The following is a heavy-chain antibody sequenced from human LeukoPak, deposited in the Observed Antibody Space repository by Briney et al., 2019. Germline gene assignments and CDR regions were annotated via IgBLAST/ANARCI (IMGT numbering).Heavy chain of an antibody. D-gene: IGHD1-26*01. Sequence: GGSLRLSCAASGLTFSSAWMHWVRQTPGKGLVWVSRIQSDGTTTYADSVRGRFTFSRDNAKNTLYLQMNNLRAEDTAVYYCARDGSYKFDYWGQGTLVTVSS. CDR2: IQSDGTT. CDR1: GLTFSSAW. J-gene: IGHJ4*02. V-gene: IGHV3-74*01. CDR3: ARDGSYKFDY.